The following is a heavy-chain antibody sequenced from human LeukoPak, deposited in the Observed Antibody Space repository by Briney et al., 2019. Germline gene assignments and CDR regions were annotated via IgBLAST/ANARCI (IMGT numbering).Heavy chain of an antibody. CDR2: IYYRGRT. CDR3: ARGGNWNDAFDI. D-gene: IGHD1-20*01. V-gene: IGHV4-59*08. Sequence: PSKPLSLTCTVPNGSMAAYYWSWMRQPPRKGLEWIGYIYYRGRTNYNPSLKSRVTMSVDTSKKQFSLRLNSVTAADTAVYYCARGGNWNDAFDIWGQGTMVTVSS. CDR1: NGSMAAYY. J-gene: IGHJ3*02.